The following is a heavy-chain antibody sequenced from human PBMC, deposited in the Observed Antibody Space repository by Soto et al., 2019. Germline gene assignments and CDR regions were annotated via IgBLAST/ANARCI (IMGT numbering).Heavy chain of an antibody. Sequence: SETLSLTCAFSVGSIISSNWCNWVRQPPGKGLEWIGEIYHSGSTYYKPSLKSRVAMSVDTSKNQFSLKLTSATAADTAVYYCARRDWSGSTSHFYFDYWGQGVLVTVSS. CDR2: IYHSGST. V-gene: IGHV4-4*02. CDR1: VGSIISSNW. J-gene: IGHJ4*02. D-gene: IGHD3-9*01. CDR3: ARRDWSGSTSHFYFDY.